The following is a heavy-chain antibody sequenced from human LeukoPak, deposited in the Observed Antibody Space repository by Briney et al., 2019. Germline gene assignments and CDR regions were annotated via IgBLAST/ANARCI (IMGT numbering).Heavy chain of an antibody. V-gene: IGHV4-59*01. CDR3: ARASSGSSSFSYYYYMDV. D-gene: IGHD6-6*01. J-gene: IGHJ6*03. Sequence: SETLSLTCTVSGGSISSYYWSWIRQPPGKGLEWIGYIYYSGSTNYNPSLKSRVTISVDTSKNQFSLKLSSVTAADTAVYYCARASSGSSSFSYYYYMDVWGKGTTVTVSS. CDR2: IYYSGST. CDR1: GGSISSYY.